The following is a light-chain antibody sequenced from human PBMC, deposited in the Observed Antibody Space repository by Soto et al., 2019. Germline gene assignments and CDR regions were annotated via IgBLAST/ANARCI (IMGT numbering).Light chain of an antibody. CDR1: QSISSY. J-gene: IGKJ1*01. CDR3: QQSYSTPQT. Sequence: DFQMTQSPSSLSASVGDRVTITCRASQSISSYLNWYQQKPGKAPKLLIYAASSLQSGVPSRFSGSGSGTDFTLTISSLQPEDFATYYCQQSYSTPQTFGKGTKVDIK. CDR2: AAS. V-gene: IGKV1-39*01.